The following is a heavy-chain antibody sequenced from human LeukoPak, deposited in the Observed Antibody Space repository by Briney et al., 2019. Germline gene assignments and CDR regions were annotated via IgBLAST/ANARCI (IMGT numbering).Heavy chain of an antibody. CDR2: ISGSGGST. CDR3: AKDTEGGGDWGGFDY. Sequence: PGGSLRLSCAASGFTFSSYAMSWVRQAPGKGLEWVSAISGSGGSTYYADSVKGRFTISRDNSKNTLYLQMNSLRAEDTAVYYCAKDTEGGGDWGGFDYWGQGTLVTVSS. J-gene: IGHJ4*02. CDR1: GFTFSSYA. V-gene: IGHV3-23*01. D-gene: IGHD2-21*02.